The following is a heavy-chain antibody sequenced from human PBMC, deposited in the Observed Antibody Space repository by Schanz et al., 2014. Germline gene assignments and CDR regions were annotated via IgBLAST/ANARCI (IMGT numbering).Heavy chain of an antibody. V-gene: IGHV3-7*02. CDR3: ARGGPAYYFDD. CDR1: GFTLSSYG. Sequence: VRLVESGGGVVQPGRSLRLSCAASGFTLSSYGMHWVRQAPGKGLEWVANIKEDGSVKDYVDSVKGRFTISRDNAKNSLYLQMTSLRAEDTAVYYCARGGPAYYFDDWGQGTLVTVSS. CDR2: IKEDGSVK. J-gene: IGHJ4*02.